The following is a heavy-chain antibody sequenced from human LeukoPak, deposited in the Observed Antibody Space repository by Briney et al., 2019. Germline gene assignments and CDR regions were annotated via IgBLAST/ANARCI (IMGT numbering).Heavy chain of an antibody. CDR3: TTRGGFGY. V-gene: IGHV3-15*01. CDR2: FKSKIDGGTT. D-gene: IGHD2-15*01. CDR1: GFTFSDAW. Sequence: GGSLRLSCVASGFTFSDAWMSWVRQTPAKGLEWVGRFKSKIDGGTTDYAAFVKGRFTISRDDLRNTVYLQMNSLKSEDTAVYYCTTRGGFGYWGQGTLVTVSS. J-gene: IGHJ4*02.